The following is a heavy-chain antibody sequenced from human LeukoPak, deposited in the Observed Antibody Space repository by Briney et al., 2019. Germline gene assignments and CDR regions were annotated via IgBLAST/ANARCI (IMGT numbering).Heavy chain of an antibody. CDR3: ARDTPPYYDFWSGYYTAPYNWFGP. CDR2: INPNSGGT. Sequence: ASVKVSCKASGYTFTGYYMHWVRQAPGQGLEWMGWINPNSGGTNYAQKFQGRVTMTRDTSISTAYMELSRLRSDDTAVYYCARDTPPYYDFWSGYYTAPYNWFGPWGQGTLVTVSS. V-gene: IGHV1-2*02. CDR1: GYTFTGYY. J-gene: IGHJ5*02. D-gene: IGHD3-3*01.